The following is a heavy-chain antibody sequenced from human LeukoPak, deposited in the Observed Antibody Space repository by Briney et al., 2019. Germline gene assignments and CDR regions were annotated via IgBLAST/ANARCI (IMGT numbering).Heavy chain of an antibody. CDR2: IWYDGSNK. D-gene: IGHD6-19*01. V-gene: IGHV3-33*06. J-gene: IGHJ1*01. CDR3: AKDLYSGIAVAGTLQH. Sequence: PGGSLRLSCAASGFTFDDYGMHWVRQAPGKGLEWVAVIWYDGSNKYYADSVKGRFTISRDNSKNTLYLQMNSLRAEDTAVYYCAKDLYSGIAVAGTLQHWGQGTLVTVSS. CDR1: GFTFDDYG.